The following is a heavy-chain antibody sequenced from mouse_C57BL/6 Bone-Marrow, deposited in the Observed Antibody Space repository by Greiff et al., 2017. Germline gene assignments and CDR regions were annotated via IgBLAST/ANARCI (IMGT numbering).Heavy chain of an antibody. V-gene: IGHV1-69*01. D-gene: IGHD2-2*01. CDR2: IDPSDSYT. J-gene: IGHJ3*01. CDR3: ARGYDPFAY. CDR1: GYTFTSYW. Sequence: QVQLQQPGAELVMPGASVKLSCKASGYTFTSYWMHWVKQRPGQGLEWIGEIDPSDSYTNYNQKFKGQSTLTVDKSSSTAYMQLRSMTSKDSAIYYCARGYDPFAYWGKGTLGTVAA.